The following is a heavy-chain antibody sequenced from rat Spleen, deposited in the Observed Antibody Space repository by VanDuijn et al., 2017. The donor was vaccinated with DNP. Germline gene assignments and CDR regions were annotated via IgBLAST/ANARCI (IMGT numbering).Heavy chain of an antibody. V-gene: IGHV5-25*01. CDR2: ISTGGGNT. CDR1: GFTFSDYY. Sequence: EVQLVESGGGLVQPGRSMKISCEASGFTFSDYYMAWVRQAPKKGLEWVASISTGGGNTYYRDSVKGRFTISRDNAKNTQYLQMDSLRSEDTATYYCARHRTIMPYYYAMDAWGQGASVTVSS. D-gene: IGHD1-12*01. J-gene: IGHJ4*01. CDR3: ARHRTIMPYYYAMDA.